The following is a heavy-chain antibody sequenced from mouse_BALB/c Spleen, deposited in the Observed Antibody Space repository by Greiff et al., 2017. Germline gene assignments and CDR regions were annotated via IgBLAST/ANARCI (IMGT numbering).Heavy chain of an antibody. CDR3: ARRGYYGTLSYWYFDV. Sequence: QVQLKESGPGLVAPSQSLSITCTVSGFSLSRYSVHWVRQPPGKGLEWLGMIWGGGSTDYNSALKSRLSISKDNSKSQVFLKMNSLPTDDTAMYYGARRGYYGTLSYWYFDVWGAGTTVTVSS. CDR1: GFSLSRYS. J-gene: IGHJ1*01. D-gene: IGHD1-1*01. V-gene: IGHV2-6-4*01. CDR2: IWGGGST.